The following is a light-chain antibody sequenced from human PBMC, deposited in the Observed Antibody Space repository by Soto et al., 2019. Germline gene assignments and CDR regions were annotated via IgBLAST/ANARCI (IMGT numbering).Light chain of an antibody. CDR2: GAS. V-gene: IGKV3-20*01. CDR3: QQYGSSPLT. CDR1: QSVSSSY. Sequence: EIVLTQSPGTLSLSPWERVTLSCRASQSVSSSYLAWYQQKPGQAPRLLIYGASSRATGIPDRFSGSGSGTDFTLTISRLEPEDFAVYYCQQYGSSPLTFGGGTKVEIK. J-gene: IGKJ4*01.